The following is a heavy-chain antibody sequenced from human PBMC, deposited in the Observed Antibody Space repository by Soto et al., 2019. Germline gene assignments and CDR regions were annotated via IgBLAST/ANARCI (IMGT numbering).Heavy chain of an antibody. Sequence: PSETLSLTCTVSGGSVSSGSYYWSWIRQPPGKGLEWIGYIYYSGSTNYNPSLKSRVTISVDTSKNQFSLKLSSVTAADTAVYYCARTRITIFGVVIFHDGMDVWGQGTTVTVSS. J-gene: IGHJ6*02. V-gene: IGHV4-61*01. CDR2: IYYSGST. D-gene: IGHD3-3*01. CDR3: ARTRITIFGVVIFHDGMDV. CDR1: GGSVSSGSYY.